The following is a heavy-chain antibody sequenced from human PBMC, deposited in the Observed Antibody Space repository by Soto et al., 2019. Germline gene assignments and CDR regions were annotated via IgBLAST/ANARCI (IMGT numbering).Heavy chain of an antibody. D-gene: IGHD5-12*01. V-gene: IGHV1-69*12. CDR1: GGTFSSYT. Sequence: QVQLVQSGAEVKKPGSSVTVSCKASGGTFSSYTISWVRQAPGQGLEWMGGIIPIFGTANYAQKFQGRVTITGAESTSTAYMELSSLRSEDTDVYYCETGNHRWLQLWYFDLWGRGTLVTVSS. CDR3: ETGNHRWLQLWYFDL. CDR2: IIPIFGTA. J-gene: IGHJ2*01.